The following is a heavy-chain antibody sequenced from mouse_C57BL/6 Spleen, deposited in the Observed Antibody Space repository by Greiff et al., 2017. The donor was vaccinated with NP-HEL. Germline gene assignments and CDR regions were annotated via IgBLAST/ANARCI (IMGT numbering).Heavy chain of an antibody. CDR3: AREGNYDGFDY. V-gene: IGHV1-61*01. Sequence: VQLQQPGAELVRPGSSVKLSCKASGYTFTSYWMDWVKQRPGQGLEWIGNIYPSDSETHYNQKFKDQATLTVDKSSSTAYMQLSSLTSEDSAVYFCAREGNYDGFDYWGQGTTLTVSS. CDR1: GYTFTSYW. D-gene: IGHD2-4*01. CDR2: IYPSDSET. J-gene: IGHJ2*01.